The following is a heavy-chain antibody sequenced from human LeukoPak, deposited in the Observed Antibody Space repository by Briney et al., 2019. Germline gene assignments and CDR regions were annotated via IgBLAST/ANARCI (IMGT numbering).Heavy chain of an antibody. CDR2: INPKSGGT. Sequence: GASVKVSCKTSGYIFTGYFIQWVRQAPGQGLEWMGWINPKSGGTKYAQKFQEWVTMTRDTSISTAYMELRSLRSDDTAVYYCARSIGYFDWLLGGYFDYWGQGTLVTVSS. J-gene: IGHJ4*02. D-gene: IGHD3-9*01. CDR3: ARSIGYFDWLLGGYFDY. V-gene: IGHV1-2*04. CDR1: GYIFTGYF.